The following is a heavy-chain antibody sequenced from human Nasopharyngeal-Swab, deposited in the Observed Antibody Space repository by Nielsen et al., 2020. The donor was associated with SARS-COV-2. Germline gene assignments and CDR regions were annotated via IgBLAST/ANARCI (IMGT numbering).Heavy chain of an antibody. CDR1: NYTFTSYS. D-gene: IGHD3-10*01. V-gene: IGHV1-18*01. Sequence: ASVKVSCKASNYTFTSYSISWVRQAPGQGLEWIGWISTYTGHTNSAQKLQGRVTMTTDTSTSTAYMELRSLRSDDTAVYYCASPGYMVPEDAFDIWGQGTMVTVSS. CDR2: ISTYTGHT. J-gene: IGHJ3*02. CDR3: ASPGYMVPEDAFDI.